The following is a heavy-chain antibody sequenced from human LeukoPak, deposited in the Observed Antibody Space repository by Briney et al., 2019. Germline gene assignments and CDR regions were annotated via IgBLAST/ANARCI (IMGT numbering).Heavy chain of an antibody. CDR2: INPNSGGT. CDR1: GYTFTGYY. V-gene: IGHV1-2*02. CDR3: ARDLYGSSSWPNFDY. Sequence: ASVKVSCKASGYTFTGYYMHWVRQAPGQGLEWMGWINPNSGGTNYAQKFQGRVTMTRDTSISTAYMEMSRLRSDDTAVYYCARDLYGSSSWPNFDYWGQGTLVTVSS. J-gene: IGHJ4*02. D-gene: IGHD6-13*01.